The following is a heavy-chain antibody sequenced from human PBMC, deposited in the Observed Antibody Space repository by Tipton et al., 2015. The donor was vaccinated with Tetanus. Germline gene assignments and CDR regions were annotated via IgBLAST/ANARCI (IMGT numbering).Heavy chain of an antibody. J-gene: IGHJ6*02. CDR3: AKDTGVTPHYGMDV. CDR1: GFTIEDYA. CDR2: ISWDSGSI. Sequence: SLRLSCAASGFTIEDYAMHWVRQAPGKGLEWVSSISWDSGSIVYADSVKGRFGISRDNVENSLYLQMNSLRAEDTALYYCAKDTGVTPHYGMDVWGQGTTVTVSS. D-gene: IGHD2-21*02. V-gene: IGHV3-9*01.